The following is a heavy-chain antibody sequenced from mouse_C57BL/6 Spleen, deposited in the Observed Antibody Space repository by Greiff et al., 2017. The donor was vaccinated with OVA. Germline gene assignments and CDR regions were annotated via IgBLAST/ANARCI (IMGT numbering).Heavy chain of an antibody. CDR2: IWGGGST. V-gene: IGHV2-9*01. D-gene: IGHD3-2*02. Sequence: QVQLKESGPGLVAPSQSLSITCTVSGFSLTSYGVDWVRQPPGQGLEWLGVIWGGGSTNYNSALMSSLSISKDNSKSQVFLKMNSLQTDATAMYYWAKHGSGAFAYWGQGTLVTVSA. CDR3: AKHGSGAFAY. J-gene: IGHJ3*01. CDR1: GFSLTSYG.